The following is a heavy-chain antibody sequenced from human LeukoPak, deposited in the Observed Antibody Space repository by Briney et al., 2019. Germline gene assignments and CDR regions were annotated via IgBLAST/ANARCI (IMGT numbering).Heavy chain of an antibody. D-gene: IGHD2-2*01. Sequence: GGSLRLSCAASGFTFSSYAMSWVRQAPGKGLEWVSAISGGGETTWYADSVKGRFTMSRDNSRNMLHLEMNSLRAEDTALYYCARDKIGFYQPYDYWGQGTLVTVSS. J-gene: IGHJ4*02. CDR1: GFTFSSYA. V-gene: IGHV3-23*01. CDR2: ISGGGETT. CDR3: ARDKIGFYQPYDY.